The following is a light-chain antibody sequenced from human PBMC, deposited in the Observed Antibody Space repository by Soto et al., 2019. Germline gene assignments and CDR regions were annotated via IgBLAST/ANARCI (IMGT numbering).Light chain of an antibody. J-gene: IGKJ4*01. CDR1: ESIRSW. CDR2: KAS. Sequence: DIQMTQFPSTLSASVGDRVTITCRASESIRSWLAWYQQKPGKAPKILIYKASTLQSGVPSRFTGSGSGTEFTLTISSLQTDDFATYYCQHYSVFPLTFGGGTKVEIK. V-gene: IGKV1-5*03. CDR3: QHYSVFPLT.